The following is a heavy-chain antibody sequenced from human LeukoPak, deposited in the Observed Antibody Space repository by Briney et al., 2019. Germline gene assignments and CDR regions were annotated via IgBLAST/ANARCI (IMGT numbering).Heavy chain of an antibody. J-gene: IGHJ5*02. CDR1: GFTFNNYW. Sequence: AGGSLRLSCAASGFTFNNYWMSWVRQAPGKGLEWVSYISSSGSTIYYADSVKGRFTISRDNAKNSLYLQMNSLRAEDTAVYYCARGRSLYGSGTEKRNWFDPWGQGTLVTVSS. D-gene: IGHD3-10*01. V-gene: IGHV3-48*04. CDR3: ARGRSLYGSGTEKRNWFDP. CDR2: ISSSGSTI.